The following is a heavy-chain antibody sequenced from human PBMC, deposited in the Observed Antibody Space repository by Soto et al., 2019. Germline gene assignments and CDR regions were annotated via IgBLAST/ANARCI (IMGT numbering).Heavy chain of an antibody. J-gene: IGHJ4*02. CDR1: GGTFSSYA. CDR3: ARRKDRPWLGPFDY. Sequence: GASVKVSCKASGGTFSSYAISWVRQAPGQGLEWMGGIIPIFGTANYAQKFQGRVTITADESTSTAYMELSSLRSEDTAVYYCARRKDRPWLGPFDYWGQGTLVTVSS. CDR2: IIPIFGTA. D-gene: IGHD6-19*01. V-gene: IGHV1-69*13.